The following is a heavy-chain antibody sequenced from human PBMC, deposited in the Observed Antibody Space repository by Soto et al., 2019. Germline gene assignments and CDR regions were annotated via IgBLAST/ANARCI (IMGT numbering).Heavy chain of an antibody. V-gene: IGHV3-23*01. CDR2: ISGSGGST. Sequence: EVQLLESGGGLVQPGGSLRLSCAASGFTFSSYAMSWVRQAPGKGLEWVSAISGSGGSTYYADSVKGRFTISRDNSKNTLYLQMNSLRAEDTAVYYCAKEWRVTMIVVVITHFDYWGQGTLVTVSS. J-gene: IGHJ4*02. D-gene: IGHD3-22*01. CDR3: AKEWRVTMIVVVITHFDY. CDR1: GFTFSSYA.